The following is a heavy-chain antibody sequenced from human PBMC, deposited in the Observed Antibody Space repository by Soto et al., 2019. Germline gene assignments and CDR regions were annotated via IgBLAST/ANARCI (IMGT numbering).Heavy chain of an antibody. CDR3: ARDARQLYSSGWYFGMDV. Sequence: PSETLSLTCAVYGGSFSGYYWSWIRQPPGKGLEWIGEINHIVSTNYNPSLKSRVTISVDTSKNQFSLKRSSVTAADTAVYYCARDARQLYSSGWYFGMDVWGQGTTVTVSS. CDR2: INHIVST. CDR1: GGSFSGYY. D-gene: IGHD6-19*01. V-gene: IGHV4-34*01. J-gene: IGHJ6*02.